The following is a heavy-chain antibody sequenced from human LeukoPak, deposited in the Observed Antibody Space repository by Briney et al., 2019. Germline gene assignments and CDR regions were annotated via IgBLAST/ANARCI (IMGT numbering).Heavy chain of an antibody. J-gene: IGHJ4*02. CDR1: GFTFSSYS. V-gene: IGHV3-21*01. CDR3: ARNPDYDFWSGPYPPDY. D-gene: IGHD3-3*01. Sequence: GGSLRLSCAASGFTFSSYSMNWVRQAPGNGLQWVSSISSSSSYIYYADTVKGRFTISRDNAKNSLYLQMNSLRAEDTAVYYCARNPDYDFWSGPYPPDYWGQGTLVTVSS. CDR2: ISSSSSYI.